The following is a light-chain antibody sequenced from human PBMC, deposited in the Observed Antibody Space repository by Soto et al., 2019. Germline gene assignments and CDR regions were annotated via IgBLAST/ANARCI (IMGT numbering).Light chain of an antibody. CDR2: TAS. Sequence: DIQMTQSPSSLSASVGGRVTITCRASQTIDKYLNWYQQKPGKAPKLLIYTASTLQSGVPLRFSGSGSWTDFTLTISSLQPEDVATYYCQHSYSTPFTFGQGTKREIK. CDR3: QHSYSTPFT. V-gene: IGKV1-39*01. J-gene: IGKJ2*01. CDR1: QTIDKY.